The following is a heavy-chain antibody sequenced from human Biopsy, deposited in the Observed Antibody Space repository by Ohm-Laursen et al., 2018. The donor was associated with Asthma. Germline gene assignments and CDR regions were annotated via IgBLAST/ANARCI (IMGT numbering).Heavy chain of an antibody. V-gene: IGHV1-69*01. D-gene: IGHD2-2*01. Sequence: SSMKVSCKSLGGTFNTYVIGWVRQAPGQGLEWMGGINSVFGTTAYPQKFQDRVTITADDSTSTVYMELSSLRSEDTAVYYCARKAGSCISRTCYSLDFWGQGTLVTVSS. CDR2: INSVFGTT. CDR3: ARKAGSCISRTCYSLDF. J-gene: IGHJ4*02. CDR1: GGTFNTYV.